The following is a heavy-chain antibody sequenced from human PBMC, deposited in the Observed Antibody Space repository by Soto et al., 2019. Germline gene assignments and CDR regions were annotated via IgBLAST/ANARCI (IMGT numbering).Heavy chain of an antibody. D-gene: IGHD3-22*01. CDR1: GGSISSSSYY. Sequence: QLQLQESGPGLVKPSETLSLTCTVSGGSISSSSYYWGWIRQPPGKGLEWIGSIYYSGSTYYNPSSRSRATISVDTSKNQSSLKLSSVTAAHTAVYYCASYDSSGYTFNYWGQGTLDTVSS. CDR2: IYYSGST. CDR3: ASYDSSGYTFNY. J-gene: IGHJ4*02. V-gene: IGHV4-39*01.